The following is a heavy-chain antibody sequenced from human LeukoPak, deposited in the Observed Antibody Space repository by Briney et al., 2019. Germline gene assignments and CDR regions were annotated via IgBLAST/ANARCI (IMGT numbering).Heavy chain of an antibody. J-gene: IGHJ4*02. CDR3: ARDALMTTVTRLNY. Sequence: SETLSLTCAVYGGPFSGYYWSWIRQPPGKGLEWIGEINHSGSTNYNPSLKSRVTTSVDTSKNQFSLKLSSVTAADTAVYYCARDALMTTVTRLNYWGQGTLVTVSS. V-gene: IGHV4-34*01. CDR2: INHSGST. D-gene: IGHD4-17*01. CDR1: GGPFSGYY.